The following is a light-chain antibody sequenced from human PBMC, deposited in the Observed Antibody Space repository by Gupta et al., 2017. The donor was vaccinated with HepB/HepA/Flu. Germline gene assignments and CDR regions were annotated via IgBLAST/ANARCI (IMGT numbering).Light chain of an antibody. CDR1: SSAVGGYNY. J-gene: IGLJ2*01. CDR3: SSYTSSSTQGV. V-gene: IGLV2-14*03. CDR2: DVS. Sequence: QSALTQPASVSGSPAQSITISCTGTSSAVGGYNYVSWYQQHPGKATKLMIDDVSNRPSGVSDRFSGSKSGNTGYRIISGLQAEDEADDYCSSYTSSSTQGVFGGGTKLTVL.